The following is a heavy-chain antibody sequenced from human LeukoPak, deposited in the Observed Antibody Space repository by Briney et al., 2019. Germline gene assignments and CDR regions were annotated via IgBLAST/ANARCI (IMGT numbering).Heavy chain of an antibody. J-gene: IGHJ4*02. Sequence: PGGSLRLSCAASGFTFSSYAMSWVRQAPGKGLEWVSAISGSGGSTYYADSVKGRFTISRDNSKNTLYLQMNSLRAEDAAVYFCAKGSAAGRPYYFDYWGQGTLVTVSS. V-gene: IGHV3-23*01. CDR3: AKGSAAGRPYYFDY. CDR1: GFTFSSYA. D-gene: IGHD6-25*01. CDR2: ISGSGGST.